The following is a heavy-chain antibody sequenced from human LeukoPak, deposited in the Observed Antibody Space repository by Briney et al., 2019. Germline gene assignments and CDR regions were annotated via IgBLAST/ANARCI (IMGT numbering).Heavy chain of an antibody. CDR1: GFTFSSYA. D-gene: IGHD3-3*01. J-gene: IGHJ6*02. V-gene: IGHV3-30-3*01. CDR2: ISYDGGNK. Sequence: GRSLRLSCAASGFTFSSYAMHWVRQAPGKGLEWVAVISYDGGNKYYADSVKGRFTISRDNSKNTLYLQMNSLRAEDTAVYYCARVRGITIFGVVISYYYYAMDVWGQGTTVTVSS. CDR3: ARVRGITIFGVVISYYYYAMDV.